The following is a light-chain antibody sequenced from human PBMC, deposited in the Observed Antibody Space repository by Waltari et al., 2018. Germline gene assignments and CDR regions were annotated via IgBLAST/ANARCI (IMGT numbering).Light chain of an antibody. CDR3: CSYATSSPWV. CDR2: EGD. V-gene: IGLV2-23*01. CDR1: SRSIGDSNV. J-gene: IGLJ3*02. Sequence: QSALTQPASVSGSPGQSITIHCTGASRSIGDSNVVSWYQQHPGKAPKLMIYEGDKRPSGVSNRFSGSKSGNMASLTISGLQAEDEADYYCCSYATSSPWVFGGGTKVTVL.